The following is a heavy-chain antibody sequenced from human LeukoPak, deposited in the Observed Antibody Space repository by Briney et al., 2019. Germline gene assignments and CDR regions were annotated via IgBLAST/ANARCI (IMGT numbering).Heavy chain of an antibody. CDR1: GYTFTSYD. J-gene: IGHJ4*02. D-gene: IGHD6-13*01. Sequence: ASVKVSCKASGYTFTSYDINWVRQATGQGLEWMGWMNPNSGNTGYAQKFQGRVTMTRNTSISTAYMELSSLRSEDTAVYYCARAEGAAADTAYYYWGQGTLVTVSS. V-gene: IGHV1-8*01. CDR3: ARAEGAAADTAYYY. CDR2: MNPNSGNT.